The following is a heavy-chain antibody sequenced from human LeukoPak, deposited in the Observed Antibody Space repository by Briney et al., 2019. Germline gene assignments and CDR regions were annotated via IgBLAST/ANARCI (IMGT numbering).Heavy chain of an antibody. CDR2: ISWNSGSI. V-gene: IGHV3-9*01. Sequence: PGGSLRLSCAASGFTFDDYVMPWVRQAPGKGLEWVSGISWNSGSIGYADSVKGRFTISRDNAKNSLYLQMNSLRAEDTALYYCAKDIDSSWYGPFDYWGQGTLVTVSS. CDR3: AKDIDSSWYGPFDY. D-gene: IGHD6-13*01. J-gene: IGHJ4*02. CDR1: GFTFDDYV.